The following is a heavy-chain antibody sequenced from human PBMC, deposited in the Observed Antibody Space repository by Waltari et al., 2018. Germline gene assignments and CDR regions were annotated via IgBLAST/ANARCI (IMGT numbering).Heavy chain of an antibody. V-gene: IGHV3-7*01. D-gene: IGHD6-19*01. Sequence: EVQLVESGGGLVQRGGSLRLSCAACGISFSRFWMTWVRQAPGKGLEWVANIKQDGSEEYYVDSVKGRFTISKDNAKNSLYLQMNSLRAEDTAVYFCARERRGQSGWYYFDFWGQGSLVTVSS. CDR1: GISFSRFW. CDR3: ARERRGQSGWYYFDF. J-gene: IGHJ4*02. CDR2: IKQDGSEE.